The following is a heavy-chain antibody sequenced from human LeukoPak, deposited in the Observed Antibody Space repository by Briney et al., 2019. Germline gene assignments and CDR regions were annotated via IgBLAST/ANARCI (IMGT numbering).Heavy chain of an antibody. J-gene: IGHJ5*02. CDR3: ARWYGDYGQFDP. D-gene: IGHD4-17*01. CDR2: IYTSGST. Sequence: SETLSLTCTVSGDSISSYYWSWIRQPAGKGLEWIGRIYTSGSTNSNPSLKGRVTMSVDTSKNQFSLKLTSVTAADTAVYYCARWYGDYGQFDPWGQGTLVTVSS. CDR1: GDSISSYY. V-gene: IGHV4-4*07.